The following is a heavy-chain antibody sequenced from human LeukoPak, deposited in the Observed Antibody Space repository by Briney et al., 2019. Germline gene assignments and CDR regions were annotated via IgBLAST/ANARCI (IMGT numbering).Heavy chain of an antibody. CDR1: GGSFSGYY. V-gene: IGHV4-34*01. CDR2: INHSGST. J-gene: IGHJ4*02. CDR3: ARIAVAGSMKPDY. D-gene: IGHD6-19*01. Sequence: SETLSLTCAVYGGSFSGYYWSWIRQPPGKGLEWIGEINHSGSTNYNPSLKSRVTISVDTSKNQFSLKLSSVTAADTAVYYCARIAVAGSMKPDYWGQGTLVTVSS.